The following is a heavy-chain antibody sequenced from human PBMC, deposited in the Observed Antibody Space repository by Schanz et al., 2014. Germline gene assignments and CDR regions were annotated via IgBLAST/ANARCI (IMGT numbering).Heavy chain of an antibody. CDR3: AKFLYDDPS. CDR1: GGDIGNYY. D-gene: IGHD3-3*01. V-gene: IGHV4-59*08. Sequence: QVQLQESGPGLVKPSETLSLTCSVSGGDIGNYYWSWIRQPPGKGLEWIGYIHQSGGTNYNPSLKSRVPILVDTSKNQFSLRLTSLTAADTAVYYCAKFLYDDPSWGQGTLVTVSS. CDR2: IHQSGGT. J-gene: IGHJ5*02.